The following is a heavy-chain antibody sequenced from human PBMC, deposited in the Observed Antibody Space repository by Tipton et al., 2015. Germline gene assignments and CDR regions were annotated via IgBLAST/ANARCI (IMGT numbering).Heavy chain of an antibody. CDR3: ARDMYGGTDAFDI. J-gene: IGHJ3*02. V-gene: IGHV3-11*01. CDR2: ISSSGITI. D-gene: IGHD2-8*01. Sequence: SLRLSCEGSGFIFNDYAMSWVRQAPGRGLQLVSYISSSGITIYDADSVKDRFTISRDNAKNSLYLQMKSLRADDTAVYYCARDMYGGTDAFDIWGQGTMVTVSS. CDR1: GFIFNDYA.